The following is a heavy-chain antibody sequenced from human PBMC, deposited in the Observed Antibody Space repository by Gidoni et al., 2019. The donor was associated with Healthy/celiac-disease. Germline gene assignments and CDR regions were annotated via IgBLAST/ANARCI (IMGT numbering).Heavy chain of an antibody. CDR3: ARDSIGYSYGTNYFDY. CDR1: GCSISSSSYY. Sequence: QLQLQESGPGLVKPSETLSLTCTVSGCSISSSSYYWGWIRQPPGKGLEWIGSIYYSGSTYYNPSLKSRVTISVDTSKNQFSLKLSSVTAADTAVYYCARDSIGYSYGTNYFDYWGQGTLVTVSS. J-gene: IGHJ4*02. V-gene: IGHV4-39*07. CDR2: IYYSGST. D-gene: IGHD5-18*01.